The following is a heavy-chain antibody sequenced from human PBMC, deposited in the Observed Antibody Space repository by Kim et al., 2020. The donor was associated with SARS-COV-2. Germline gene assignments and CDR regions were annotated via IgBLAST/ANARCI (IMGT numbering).Heavy chain of an antibody. J-gene: IGHJ4*02. CDR1: GFTFNDAW. CDR3: VTGWGTSRRGAY. D-gene: IGHD3-16*01. Sequence: GGSLRLSCAASGFTFNDAWMTWVRQAPGKGLEWVGRIKSKTNDGTTDYAAPVKGRFTISRDDSKSTLHLQMNSLKIEDAAMYYCVTGWGTSRRGAYWGQGTLVTVSS. V-gene: IGHV3-15*01. CDR2: IKSKTNDGTT.